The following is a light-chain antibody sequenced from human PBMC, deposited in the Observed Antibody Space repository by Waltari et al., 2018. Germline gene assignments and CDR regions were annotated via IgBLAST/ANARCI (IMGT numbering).Light chain of an antibody. CDR3: QQSFSSPWT. V-gene: IGKV1-39*01. CDR1: QNIRTH. J-gene: IGKJ1*01. Sequence: DIQMTQSPSSLSASVVDTVTVTCRASQNIRTHLNWYQQKPATAPKLLIYAASTLQRGVPSRFSGSASGTDFTLTVSNLQPDDFAIYFCQQSFSSPWTFGQGTRV. CDR2: AAS.